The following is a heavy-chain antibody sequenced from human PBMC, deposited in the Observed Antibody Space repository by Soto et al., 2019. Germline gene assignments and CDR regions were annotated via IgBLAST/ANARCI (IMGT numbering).Heavy chain of an antibody. CDR1: GGSISSEGFY. J-gene: IGHJ2*01. Sequence: QVQLQESGPGLVKPSQTLFLTCTVSGGSISSEGFYWSWIRRDPGKGLEWIAYIYYSGSAYYSPSRKGRSTISVDTSGNQFSLKLNSGTAADTAVYYCASAVNWYFDLWGRGTLVTVSS. V-gene: IGHV4-31*03. CDR3: ASAVNWYFDL. CDR2: IYYSGSA.